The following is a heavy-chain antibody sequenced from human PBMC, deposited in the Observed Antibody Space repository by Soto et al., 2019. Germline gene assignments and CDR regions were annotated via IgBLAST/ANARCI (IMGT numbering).Heavy chain of an antibody. D-gene: IGHD1-7*01. CDR1: GGTFSSYA. CDR3: ARGSHITGTAGY. CDR2: IIPIFGTA. V-gene: IGHV1-69*01. Sequence: QVQLVQSGAEVKKPGSSVKVSCKASGGTFSSYAISWVRQAPGQGLEWMGGIIPIFGTANYAQKVQGRVSITADESTSTAYMELSSLRSEHTAVYYCARGSHITGTAGYWGQGTLVTVSS. J-gene: IGHJ4*02.